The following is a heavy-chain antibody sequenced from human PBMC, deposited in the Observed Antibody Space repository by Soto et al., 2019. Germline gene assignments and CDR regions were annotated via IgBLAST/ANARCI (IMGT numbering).Heavy chain of an antibody. J-gene: IGHJ3*02. D-gene: IGHD1-1*01. CDR1: GFTFSSYD. CDR3: ARGKVQGDAFDI. V-gene: IGHV3-13*01. CDR2: IGTAGDT. Sequence: GGSLRLSCAASGFTFSSYDMHWVRQATGKGLEWVSAIGTAGDTYYPGSVKGRFTISRENAKNSLYLQMNSLRAEDTAVYYCARGKVQGDAFDIWGQGTMVTVSS.